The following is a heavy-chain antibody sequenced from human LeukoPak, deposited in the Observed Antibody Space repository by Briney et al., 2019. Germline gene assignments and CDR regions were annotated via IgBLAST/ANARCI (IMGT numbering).Heavy chain of an antibody. D-gene: IGHD4-11*01. CDR2: INAGNGNT. J-gene: IGHJ6*02. CDR3: ARAPPYSNYDLYCYYGMDV. Sequence: ASVKVSCKASGYTFTSYAMHWVRQAPGQRLEWMGWINAGNGNTKYSQKFQGRVTITRDTSASTAYMELSSLRSEDTAVYYCARAPPYSNYDLYCYYGMDVWGQGTTVTVSS. V-gene: IGHV1-3*01. CDR1: GYTFTSYA.